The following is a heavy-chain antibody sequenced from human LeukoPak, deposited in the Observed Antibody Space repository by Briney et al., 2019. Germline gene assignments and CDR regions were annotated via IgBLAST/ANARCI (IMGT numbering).Heavy chain of an antibody. D-gene: IGHD4-23*01. V-gene: IGHV2-5*02. CDR3: AHNTSVADAFDI. CDR1: GFSLSTSGVG. J-gene: IGHJ3*02. Sequence: SGPTLVKPTQTLTLTCTFSGFSLSTSGVGVGCIRQPPGKALEWLALIYWDDDKRYSPSLKSRLTITKDTSKNQVVLAMTNMDPVDTATYYCAHNTSVADAFDIWGQGTMVTVSS. CDR2: IYWDDDK.